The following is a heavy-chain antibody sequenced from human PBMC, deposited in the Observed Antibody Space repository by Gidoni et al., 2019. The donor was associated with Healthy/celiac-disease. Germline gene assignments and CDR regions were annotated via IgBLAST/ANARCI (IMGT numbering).Heavy chain of an antibody. CDR2: IKSDGSST. J-gene: IGHJ4*02. V-gene: IGHV3-74*01. CDR3: ARISGWYYFDY. Sequence: EVQLVESGGGLVQPGGSLRLSCAASGFTFSSYWVHWVRQAPGKGLVWAQRIKSDGSSTSDADSVKGRFTISRENAKNKLYLQMNSLRAEDTAVYYCARISGWYYFDYWGQGTLVTVSS. D-gene: IGHD6-19*01. CDR1: GFTFSSYW.